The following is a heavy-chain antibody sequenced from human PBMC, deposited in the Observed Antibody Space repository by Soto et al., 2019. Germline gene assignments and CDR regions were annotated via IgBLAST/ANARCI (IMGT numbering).Heavy chain of an antibody. Sequence: GGSLRLSCAASGFTFSRHWIHWVRQAPGQGLVWVSRTKTDGTTSFADSVRGRFTISRDNAENTLYLQMNSLRAEDTAVYYCVRXMRAVPWYGGISSAFDMWGQGTMVTVSS. V-gene: IGHV3-74*01. J-gene: IGHJ3*02. CDR3: VRXMRAVPWYGGISSAFDM. CDR2: TKTDGTT. D-gene: IGHD3-10*01. CDR1: GFTFSRHW.